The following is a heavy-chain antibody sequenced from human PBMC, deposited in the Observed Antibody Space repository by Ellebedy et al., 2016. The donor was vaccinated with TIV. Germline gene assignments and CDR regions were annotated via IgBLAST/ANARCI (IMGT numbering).Heavy chain of an antibody. CDR3: ARDGIGHFDGSVVDY. V-gene: IGHV1-18*04. CDR2: INPYSGHT. D-gene: IGHD5-24*01. J-gene: IGHJ4*02. CDR1: GYTFSSYG. Sequence: AASVKVSCKASGYTFSSYGITWVRQSPGHGLESMGWINPYSGHTVYAQNFQGRVTLTTETSTNTAYTELRGLKSDDTAVYYCARDGIGHFDGSVVDYWGQGTLVTVSS.